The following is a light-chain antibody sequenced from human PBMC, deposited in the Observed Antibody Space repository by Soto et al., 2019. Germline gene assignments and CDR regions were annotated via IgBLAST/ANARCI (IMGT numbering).Light chain of an antibody. CDR1: QSVSSSY. Sequence: EIVLTQSPGTLSLSPGERATLSCRASQSVSSSYLAWYQQKPGQAPRLLIYGASIRATRIPDRFSGSGSGTDFTLTISRLEPEDFAVYYCQQYRSSPPYTFGQGPELDIK. V-gene: IGKV3-20*01. J-gene: IGKJ2*01. CDR3: QQYRSSPPYT. CDR2: GAS.